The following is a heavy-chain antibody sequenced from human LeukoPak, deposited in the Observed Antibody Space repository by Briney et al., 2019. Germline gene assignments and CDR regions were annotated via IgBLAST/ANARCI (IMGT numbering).Heavy chain of an antibody. CDR2: IRYDGSNK. CDR3: AKDGARRVVVPAAKDY. V-gene: IGHV3-30*02. J-gene: IGHJ4*02. D-gene: IGHD2-2*01. CDR1: GFTFSSYG. Sequence: PGGSLRLSCAASGFTFSSYGMHWVRQAPGKGLEWVAFIRYDGSNKYYADSVKGRFTISRDNSKNTLYLQMNSLRAEDTAVYHCAKDGARRVVVPAAKDYWGQGTLVTVSS.